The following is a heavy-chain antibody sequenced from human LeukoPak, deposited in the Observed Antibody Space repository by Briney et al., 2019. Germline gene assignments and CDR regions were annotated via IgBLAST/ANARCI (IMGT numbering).Heavy chain of an antibody. CDR1: GYSISSGYY. CDR3: ARDGDLPQYCSSTSCYVWFDP. D-gene: IGHD2-2*01. J-gene: IGHJ5*02. V-gene: IGHV4-38-2*02. Sequence: SETLSLTCTVSGYSISSGYYWGWIRQPPGKGLEWIGSIYHSGSTYYNPSLKSRVTISVDTSKNQFSLKLSSVTAADTAVYYCARDGDLPQYCSSTSCYVWFDPWGQGTLVTVSS. CDR2: IYHSGST.